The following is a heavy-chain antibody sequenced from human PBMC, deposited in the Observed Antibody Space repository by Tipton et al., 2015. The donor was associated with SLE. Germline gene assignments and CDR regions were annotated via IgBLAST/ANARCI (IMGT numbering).Heavy chain of an antibody. Sequence: TLSLTCAVYGGSFSGYYWSWIRQPSGKGLEWIGEINHSGSTNYNPPLKSRVTISVDTSKNQFSLKLSSVTAADTAVYYCARLPVGATPPYYYYYMDVWGKGTTVTVSS. J-gene: IGHJ6*03. CDR2: INHSGST. V-gene: IGHV4-34*01. D-gene: IGHD1-26*01. CDR3: ARLPVGATPPYYYYYMDV. CDR1: GGSFSGYY.